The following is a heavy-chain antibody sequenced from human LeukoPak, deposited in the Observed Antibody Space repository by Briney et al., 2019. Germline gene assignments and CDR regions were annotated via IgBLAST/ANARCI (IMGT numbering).Heavy chain of an antibody. CDR1: GFTFSDHY. J-gene: IGHJ4*02. CDR3: TRPESSTSLDY. D-gene: IGHD2-2*01. CDR2: TRNKANSYTT. V-gene: IGHV3-72*01. Sequence: GGSLRLSCAASGFTFSDHYMDWVRQAAGKGLEWVGRTRNKANSYTTEYAASVKGRFTISRDDSKNTAYLQMNSLKTEDTAVYYCTRPESSTSLDYWGQGTLVTVSS.